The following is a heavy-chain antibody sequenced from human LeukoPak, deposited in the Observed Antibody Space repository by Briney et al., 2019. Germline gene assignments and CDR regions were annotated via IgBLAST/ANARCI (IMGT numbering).Heavy chain of an antibody. CDR2: ISSSGSTI. V-gene: IGHV3-11*04. CDR1: GFTISDYY. J-gene: IGHJ4*02. D-gene: IGHD5-18*01. CDR3: ARDLSGIAGYTYGRGIDY. Sequence: PGGSLRLSCAASGFTISDYYMSWIRQAPGKGLEWVSYISSSGSTINYAESVKGRFTISRDTAKNSLYLQMNSLRAEDTAVYYRARDLSGIAGYTYGRGIDYWGQGTLVTVSS.